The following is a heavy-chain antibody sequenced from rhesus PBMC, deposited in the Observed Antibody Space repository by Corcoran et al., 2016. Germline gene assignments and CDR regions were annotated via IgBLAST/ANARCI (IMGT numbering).Heavy chain of an antibody. CDR3: TTVGPVTFFDY. CDR1: GFTFSNSW. CDR2: IKRKDDVETT. Sequence: GESGAGLVQPGGSLRLSCAASGFTFSNSWMTWVRQAPGKGLEWVARIKRKDDVETTDYAASVKGRFTISRDDSKKILYLQMNTLKTEETALYYCTTVGPVTFFDYWGQGVLVTVSS. V-gene: IGHV3-30*02. D-gene: IGHD4-35*01. J-gene: IGHJ4*01.